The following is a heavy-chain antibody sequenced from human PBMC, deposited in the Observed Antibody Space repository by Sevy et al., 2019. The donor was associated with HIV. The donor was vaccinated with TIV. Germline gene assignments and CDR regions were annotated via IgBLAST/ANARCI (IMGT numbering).Heavy chain of an antibody. D-gene: IGHD3-16*01. Sequence: SGPTLVNPTQTLTLTCTFSGFSLTTSGMYVSWIRQPPGKALEWLALIDWDDDKYYSTTLKTRLTISRDTSSNQVVLNMTNMEPVDTATYYCARIRGGREGVRPVDVWGHGTMVTVS. CDR3: ARIRGGREGVRPVDV. CDR2: IDWDDDK. CDR1: GFSLTTSGMY. J-gene: IGHJ3*01. V-gene: IGHV2-70*01.